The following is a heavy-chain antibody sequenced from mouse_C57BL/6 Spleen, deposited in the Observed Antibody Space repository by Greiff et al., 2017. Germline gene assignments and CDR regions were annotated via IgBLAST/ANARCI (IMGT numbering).Heavy chain of an antibody. Sequence: QVQLQQPGAELVKPGASVKLSCKASGYTFTSYWMHWVKQRPGQGLEWIGMIHPNSGSTNYNEKFKSKATLTVDKSSSTAYMQLSSLTSEDSAVYYCARYYGYGWYFDVWGTGTTVTVSA. CDR1: GYTFTSYW. J-gene: IGHJ1*03. CDR3: ARYYGYGWYFDV. CDR2: IHPNSGST. V-gene: IGHV1-64*01. D-gene: IGHD2-2*01.